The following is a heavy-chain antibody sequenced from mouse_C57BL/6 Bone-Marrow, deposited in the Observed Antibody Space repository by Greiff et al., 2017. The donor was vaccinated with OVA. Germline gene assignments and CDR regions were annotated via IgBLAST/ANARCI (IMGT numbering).Heavy chain of an antibody. J-gene: IGHJ4*01. V-gene: IGHV3-6*01. CDR2: ISYDGSN. D-gene: IGHD2-3*01. CDR3: ASYDPYYAMDY. Sequence: DVQLQESGPGLVKPSQSLSLTCSVTGYSITSGYYWNWIRQFPGNQLEWMGYISYDGSNNYNPTLKNRISITRDTSKNQFFLKLNSVTTEDTATYYCASYDPYYAMDYWGQGTSVTVSS. CDR1: GYSITSGYY.